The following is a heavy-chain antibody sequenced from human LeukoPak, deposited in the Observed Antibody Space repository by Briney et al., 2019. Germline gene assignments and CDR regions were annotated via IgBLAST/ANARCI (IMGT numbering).Heavy chain of an antibody. J-gene: IGHJ6*02. CDR2: IYYSGST. V-gene: IGHV4-59*01. CDR1: GGSISSYY. Sequence: SQTLSLTCTVSGGSISSYYWSWTRQPPGKGLEWIGYIYYSGSTNYNPSLKSRVTISVDTSKNQFSLKLSSVTAADTAVYYCARVFPYYGMDVWGQGTTVTVSS. CDR3: ARVFPYYGMDV.